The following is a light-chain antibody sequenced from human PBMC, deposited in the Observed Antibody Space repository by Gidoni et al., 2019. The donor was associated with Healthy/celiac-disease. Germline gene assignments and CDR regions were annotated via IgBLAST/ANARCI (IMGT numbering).Light chain of an antibody. CDR3: CSDAGRYAWV. CDR1: SSDVGGYNY. V-gene: IGLV2-11*01. Sequence: QSAPTHSRPVSGCPRPSVTISCTATSSDVGGYNYVYWYQQHPGKAPTLMIYDVCKRPSGVPDRFSGSRSGNTASLSNSGLQDDDEADYYVCSDAGRYAWVFGGATKLTV. CDR2: DVC. J-gene: IGLJ3*02.